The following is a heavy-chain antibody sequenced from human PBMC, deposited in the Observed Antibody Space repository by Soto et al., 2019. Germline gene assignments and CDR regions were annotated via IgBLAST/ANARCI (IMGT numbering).Heavy chain of an antibody. V-gene: IGHV3-23*01. CDR1: GFTFRSYA. D-gene: IGHD5-18*01. CDR3: AKDLAMGRGY. Sequence: PGGSLRLSCAASGFTFRSYAMIWVRQAPGKGLEWVSAISGSGGSTYYADSVKGRFTISRDNSKNTLYLQMNSLRAEDTAVYYCAKDLAMGRGYWGQGTLVTVSS. J-gene: IGHJ4*02. CDR2: ISGSGGST.